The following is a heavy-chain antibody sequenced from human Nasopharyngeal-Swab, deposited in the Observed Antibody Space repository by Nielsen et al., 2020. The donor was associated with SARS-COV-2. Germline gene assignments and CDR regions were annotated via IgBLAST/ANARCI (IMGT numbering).Heavy chain of an antibody. J-gene: IGHJ4*02. CDR3: AKDACSTNCNFEF. CDR1: GFTFDDYA. D-gene: IGHD1-1*01. CDR2: ISWNSGNI. V-gene: IGHV3-9*01. Sequence: SLRLSCAASGFTFDDYAMHWVRQVPGKGLEWVSRISWNSGNIIYADSVGGRFTISRDNTKKILLLEMNSLRPEDTAFYYCAKDACSTNCNFEFWGQGTLVTVSS.